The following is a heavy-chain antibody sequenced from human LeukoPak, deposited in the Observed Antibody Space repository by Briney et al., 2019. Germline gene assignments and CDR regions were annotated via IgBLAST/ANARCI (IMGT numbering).Heavy chain of an antibody. CDR1: GFTFSSYG. Sequence: GGSLRLSCAASGFTFSSYGMHWVRQAPGKGLEWVAVISYDGSNKYYADPVKGRFTISRDNSKNTLYLQMNSLRAEDTAVYYCAKFPHRDAFDIWGQGTMVTVSS. J-gene: IGHJ3*02. CDR2: ISYDGSNK. CDR3: AKFPHRDAFDI. V-gene: IGHV3-30*18.